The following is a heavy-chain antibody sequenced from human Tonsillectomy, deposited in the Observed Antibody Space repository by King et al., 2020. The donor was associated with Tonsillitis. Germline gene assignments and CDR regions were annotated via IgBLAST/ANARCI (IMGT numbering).Heavy chain of an antibody. Sequence: LQLVQSGGGLVKPGGSLRLSCAASGFTFSSYSMNWVRQAPGKGLEWVSSISSSSSYIYYADAVKGRFTISRDNAKNSLYLQMNSRRAEDTAVYYCARGYCGGDCYWLPNYYYYGMDVWGQGTTVTGSS. CDR2: ISSSSSYI. CDR1: GFTFSSYS. CDR3: ARGYCGGDCYWLPNYYYYGMDV. V-gene: IGHV3-21*01. J-gene: IGHJ6*02. D-gene: IGHD2-21*02.